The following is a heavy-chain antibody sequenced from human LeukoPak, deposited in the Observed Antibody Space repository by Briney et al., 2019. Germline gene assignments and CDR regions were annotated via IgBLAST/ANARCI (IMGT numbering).Heavy chain of an antibody. D-gene: IGHD4-11*01. CDR3: ARSNRDAFDM. CDR2: ISSSGTTK. J-gene: IGHJ3*02. V-gene: IGHV3-48*03. CDR1: GFTFSRYE. Sequence: PGGSLPLSCAASGFTFSRYEMNWVRQGPGKGLECVSYISSSGTTKYYADSVKGRFTLSRDHAKKSLSLQMNSLRAEDTGIYYCARSNRDAFDMWGQRTVVTVSS.